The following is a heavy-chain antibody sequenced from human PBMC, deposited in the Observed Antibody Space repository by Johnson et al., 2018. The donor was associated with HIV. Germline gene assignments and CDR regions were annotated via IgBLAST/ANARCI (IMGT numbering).Heavy chain of an antibody. CDR3: ASQVRGRRLGVDAFDI. CDR2: VTGTGGDT. CDR1: GFTFSSYG. D-gene: IGHD3-16*01. Sequence: EVQLVESGGGLVQPGGSLRLSCAASGFTFSSYGMSWVRQAPGKGLEWVSGVTGTGGDTYYAESVKGRFTISRDNSKNTLYLQMNKLRAEDTAVYFCASQVRGRRLGVDAFDIWGQGTMVTVSS. J-gene: IGHJ3*02. V-gene: IGHV3-23*04.